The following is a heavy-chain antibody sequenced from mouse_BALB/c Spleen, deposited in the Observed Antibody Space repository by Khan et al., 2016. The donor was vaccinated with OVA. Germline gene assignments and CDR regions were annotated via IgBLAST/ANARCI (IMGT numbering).Heavy chain of an antibody. J-gene: IGHJ1*01. D-gene: IGHD2-4*01. CDR2: ISSGSATI. V-gene: IGHV5-17*02. CDR3: ARSLITTWYFDV. CDR1: GFTFSNFG. Sequence: EVELVESGGGLVQPGGSRKLSCAASGFTFSNFGMHWVRQAPEKGLEWVAYISSGSATIYYADTVKGRFTISRDNPKNTLFLQMTSLRSEDTAIYDCARSLITTWYFDVWGAGTTVTVSS.